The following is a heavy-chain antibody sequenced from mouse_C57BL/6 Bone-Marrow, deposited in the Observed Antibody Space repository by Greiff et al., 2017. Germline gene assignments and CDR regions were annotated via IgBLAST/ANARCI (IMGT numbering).Heavy chain of an antibody. V-gene: IGHV1-64*01. Sequence: QVQLQQSGAELVKPGASVKLSCKASGYTFTSYWMHWVKQRPGQGLEWIGMIHPNSGSTNYNEKFKSKATLTVDKSSSTAYMQLSSLTSEDSAVYDCARRYYGKISSMDYWGQGTSVTVSS. J-gene: IGHJ4*01. D-gene: IGHD2-1*01. CDR2: IHPNSGST. CDR3: ARRYYGKISSMDY. CDR1: GYTFTSYW.